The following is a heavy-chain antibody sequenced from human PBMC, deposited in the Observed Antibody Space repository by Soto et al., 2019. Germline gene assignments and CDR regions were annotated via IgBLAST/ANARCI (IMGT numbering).Heavy chain of an antibody. CDR1: GFTFDDYA. Sequence: PGGSLRLSCAASGFTFDDYAMHWVRQAPGKGLEWVSGISWNSGSIGYADSVKGRFTISRDNAKNSLYLQMNSLRAEDTALYYCAKEQNSSSWYSYYYYYGMDVWGQGTTVTVSS. CDR3: AKEQNSSSWYSYYYYYGMDV. V-gene: IGHV3-9*01. J-gene: IGHJ6*02. CDR2: ISWNSGSI. D-gene: IGHD6-13*01.